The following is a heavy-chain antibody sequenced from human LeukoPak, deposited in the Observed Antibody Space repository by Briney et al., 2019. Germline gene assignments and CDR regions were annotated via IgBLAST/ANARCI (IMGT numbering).Heavy chain of an antibody. CDR3: ARKPTAYPNDY. Sequence: GASVKVSCKASGYTFTNYGISWVRQAPGQGLEWMGWISAYNGNTNYAQRLQGRVTVTTETSTSTAYMELRGLRPDDTAIYYCARKPTAYPNDYWGQGTLVTVSS. J-gene: IGHJ4*02. V-gene: IGHV1-18*04. CDR1: GYTFTNYG. CDR2: ISAYNGNT. D-gene: IGHD4/OR15-4a*01.